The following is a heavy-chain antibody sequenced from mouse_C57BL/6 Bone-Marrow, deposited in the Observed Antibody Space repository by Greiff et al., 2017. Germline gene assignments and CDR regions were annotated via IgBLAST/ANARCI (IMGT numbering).Heavy chain of an antibody. CDR2: ISSGGSYT. Sequence: EVMLVESGGDLVKPGGSLKLSCAASGFTFSSYGMSWVRQTPDKRLEWVATISSGGSYTYYPDSVKGRFTISRDNAKNTLYLQMSSLKYEDTAMYYCAGHSTTVVAYYAMDYWGQGTSVTVSS. D-gene: IGHD1-1*01. CDR3: AGHSTTVVAYYAMDY. J-gene: IGHJ4*01. V-gene: IGHV5-6*01. CDR1: GFTFSSYG.